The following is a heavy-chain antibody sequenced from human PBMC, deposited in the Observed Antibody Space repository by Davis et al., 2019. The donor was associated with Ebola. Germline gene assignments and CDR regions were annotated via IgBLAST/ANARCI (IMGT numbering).Heavy chain of an antibody. J-gene: IGHJ4*02. CDR1: GFMFSSCG. CDR3: AKDSRGYNKPFDY. V-gene: IGHV3-23*01. Sequence: GESLKISCAASGFMFSSCGMNWVRQAPGKGLEWVSGIGVSGGSTYADSVKGRFTISRDNSQNTVYLQMTGLRAEDTAIYYCAKDSRGYNKPFDYWGQGTLVTVSS. D-gene: IGHD3-10*01. CDR2: IGVSGGST.